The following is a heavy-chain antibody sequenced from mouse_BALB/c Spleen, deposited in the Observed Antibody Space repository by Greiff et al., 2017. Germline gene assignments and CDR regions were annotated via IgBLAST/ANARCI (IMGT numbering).Heavy chain of an antibody. J-gene: IGHJ1*01. CDR2: INPYNDGT. D-gene: IGHD2-14*01. CDR1: GYTFTSYV. CDR3: ARSDAYYRYGGV. V-gene: IGHV1-14*01. Sequence: EVHLVESGPELVKPGASVKMSCKASGYTFTSYVMHWVKQKPGQGLEWIGYINPYNDGTKYNEKFKGKATLTSDKSSSTAYMELSSLTSEDSAVYYCARSDAYYRYGGVWGAGTTVTVSS.